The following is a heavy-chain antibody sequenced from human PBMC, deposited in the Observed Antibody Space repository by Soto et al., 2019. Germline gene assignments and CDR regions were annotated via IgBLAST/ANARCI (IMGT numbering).Heavy chain of an antibody. J-gene: IGHJ4*02. V-gene: IGHV3-30*18. CDR3: AKDWDYYDSSGYVDY. CDR1: GFTFSSYG. D-gene: IGHD3-22*01. CDR2: ISYDGSNK. Sequence: QVQLVESGGGVVQPGRSLRLSCAASGFTFSSYGMHWVRQAPGKGLEWVAVISYDGSNKYYADSVKGRFTISRDNSKNTLYLQRNSLRAEDTAVYYCAKDWDYYDSSGYVDYWGQGTLVTVSS.